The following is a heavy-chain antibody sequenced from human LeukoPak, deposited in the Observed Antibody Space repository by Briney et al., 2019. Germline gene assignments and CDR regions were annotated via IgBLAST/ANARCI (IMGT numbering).Heavy chain of an antibody. CDR1: GFTFSSYA. CDR2: ISGSGGST. Sequence: GGSLRLSCAASGFTFSSYAMSWVRQAPGKGLEWVSAISGSGGSTYYADSVKGRFTIPRDNSKNTLYLQMNSLRAEDTAVYYCAKDVLEWLWYFDYWGQGTLVTVSS. V-gene: IGHV3-23*01. J-gene: IGHJ4*02. CDR3: AKDVLEWLWYFDY. D-gene: IGHD3-3*01.